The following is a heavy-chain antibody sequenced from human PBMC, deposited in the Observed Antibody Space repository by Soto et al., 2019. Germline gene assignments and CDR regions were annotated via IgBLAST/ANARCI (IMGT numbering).Heavy chain of an antibody. Sequence: WWSLRLSCSASVFTFSSYGMHWVRQAPGKGLEWVAVISYDGSNKYYADSVKGRFTISRDNSKNTLYLQMNSLRAEDTAVYYCAKDKPYYYYGMDVWGQGTTVTVSS. CDR2: ISYDGSNK. J-gene: IGHJ6*02. CDR3: AKDKPYYYYGMDV. CDR1: VFTFSSYG. V-gene: IGHV3-30*18.